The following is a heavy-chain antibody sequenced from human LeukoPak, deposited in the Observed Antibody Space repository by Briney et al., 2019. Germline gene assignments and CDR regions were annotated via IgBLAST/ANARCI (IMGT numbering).Heavy chain of an antibody. D-gene: IGHD3-10*01. CDR1: GESFSVYY. Sequence: MASETLSLTCAVYGESFSVYYWSWIRQPPGKGLEWVGEINHSGSTNYNPSLKSRVTISVDTSKNQFSLKLSSVTAADTAVYYCARLFYGSGSPLDYWGQGTLVTVSS. CDR3: ARLFYGSGSPLDY. CDR2: INHSGST. J-gene: IGHJ4*02. V-gene: IGHV4-34*01.